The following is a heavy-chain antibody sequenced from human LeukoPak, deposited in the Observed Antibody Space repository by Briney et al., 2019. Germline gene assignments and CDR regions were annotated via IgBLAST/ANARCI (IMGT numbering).Heavy chain of an antibody. CDR2: IIPIFGTA. CDR3: ARVFFGSSSTSCYRRGGCYYYYMDV. V-gene: IGHV1-69*05. Sequence: SVKVSCKASGGTFSSYAISWVRQAPGQGLEWMGGIIPIFGTANYAQKFQGRVTITTDESTSTAYMELSSLRSEDTAVYYCARVFFGSSSTSCYRRGGCYYYYMDVWGKGTTVTVSS. CDR1: GGTFSSYA. D-gene: IGHD2-2*01. J-gene: IGHJ6*03.